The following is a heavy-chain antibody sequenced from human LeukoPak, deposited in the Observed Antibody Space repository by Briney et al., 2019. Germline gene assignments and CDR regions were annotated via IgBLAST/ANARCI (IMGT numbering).Heavy chain of an antibody. D-gene: IGHD6-13*01. Sequence: PSETLSLTCTVSGGSISSYYWSWIRQPAGKGLEWIGRIYSTGSTNYDPSLKSRVTMSVDTSKNQFSLRLRSVTAADTAVYYCARQIASAGTAGFDFWGQGALVTVSS. CDR2: IYSTGST. CDR3: ARQIASAGTAGFDF. J-gene: IGHJ4*02. CDR1: GGSISSYY. V-gene: IGHV4-4*07.